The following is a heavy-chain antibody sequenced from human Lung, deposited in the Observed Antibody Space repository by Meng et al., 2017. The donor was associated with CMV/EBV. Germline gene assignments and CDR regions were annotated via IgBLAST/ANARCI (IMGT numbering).Heavy chain of an antibody. CDR2: ISSSGSTI. CDR1: GFTFSSYE. D-gene: IGHD2-2*01. Sequence: SCAASGFTFSSYEMNWVRQAPGKGLEWVSYISSSGSTIYYADSVKGRCTISRDNAKNSLYLQMKSLRAEDTAVYYCAREVLVPAAIRYYYYGMDVXGQGXTVTVSS. CDR3: AREVLVPAAIRYYYYGMDV. V-gene: IGHV3-48*03. J-gene: IGHJ6*02.